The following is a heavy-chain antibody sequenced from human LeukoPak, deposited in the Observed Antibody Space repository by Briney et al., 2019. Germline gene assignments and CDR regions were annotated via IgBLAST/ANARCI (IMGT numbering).Heavy chain of an antibody. D-gene: IGHD3-10*02. V-gene: IGHV3-66*02. CDR3: ARSPRFGEFNY. J-gene: IGHJ4*02. CDR1: GFTVSSNY. Sequence: GGSLRLSCAASGFTVSSNYMSWVRQAPGKGLEWVSVIYSGGSTYYADSVKGRFTISRDNSKNTLYLQMNSLRPEDSAVYYCARSPRFGEFNYWGQGTLVTVSS. CDR2: IYSGGST.